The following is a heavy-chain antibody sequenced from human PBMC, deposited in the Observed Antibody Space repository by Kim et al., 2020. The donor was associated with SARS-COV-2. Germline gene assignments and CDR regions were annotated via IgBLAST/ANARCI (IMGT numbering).Heavy chain of an antibody. V-gene: IGHV3-23*01. CDR2: ISGSGIGT. CDR1: GFTFSSYA. Sequence: GGSLRLSCAASGFTFSSYAMSWVRQAPGKGLEWVSAISGSGIGTYYADSVKGRFTISRDNSKNTLYLQMNSLRAADTAVYYCAKGVDDFLYGMDVWGQETTVTVSS. D-gene: IGHD3-3*01. J-gene: IGHJ6*02. CDR3: AKGVDDFLYGMDV.